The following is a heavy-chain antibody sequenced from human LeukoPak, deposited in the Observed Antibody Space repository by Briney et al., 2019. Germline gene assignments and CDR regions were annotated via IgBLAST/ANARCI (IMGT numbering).Heavy chain of an antibody. D-gene: IGHD6-13*01. CDR3: ARGYPLSTTAAGTYFQH. CDR1: EYTLSGYY. CDR2: INPNSGGA. Sequence: ASVKVSCKASEYTLSGYYMHWVRQAPGQGLEWMGWINPNSGGANYAQKFQGRVTMTRDTSISTAYMELSRLRSDDTAVYYCARGYPLSTTAAGTYFQHWGQGTLVTVSP. V-gene: IGHV1-2*02. J-gene: IGHJ1*01.